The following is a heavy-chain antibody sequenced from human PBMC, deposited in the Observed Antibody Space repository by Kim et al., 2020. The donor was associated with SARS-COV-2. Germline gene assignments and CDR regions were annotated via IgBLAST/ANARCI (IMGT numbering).Heavy chain of an antibody. Sequence: GSGGSNNHADAVKGRFNNSRDNSKNTLYLQMNSLRAEDTAVYYCAKLGSNWGQGTLVTVSS. CDR3: AKLGSN. CDR2: GSGGSN. D-gene: IGHD1-26*01. V-gene: IGHV3-23*01. J-gene: IGHJ4*02.